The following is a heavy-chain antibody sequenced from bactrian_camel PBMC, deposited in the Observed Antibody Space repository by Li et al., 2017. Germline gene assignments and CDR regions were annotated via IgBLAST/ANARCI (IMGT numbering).Heavy chain of an antibody. Sequence: HVQLVESGGGSVEVGGSVRLSCAASGFADKSYCMGWFRQVPGKAREAVATINSIGGTTYVDSVKGRFTISKDNDKNTLFLQMTSLKPEDTAMYYCGRRATFRLGWNPRNQYDY. D-gene: IGHD1*01. J-gene: IGHJ4*01. CDR2: INSIGGT. CDR1: GFADKSYC. CDR3: GRRATFRLGWNPRNQYDY. V-gene: IGHV3S55*01.